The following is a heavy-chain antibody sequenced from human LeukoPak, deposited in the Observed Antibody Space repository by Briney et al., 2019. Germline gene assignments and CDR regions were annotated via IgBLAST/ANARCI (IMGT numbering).Heavy chain of an antibody. D-gene: IGHD2-15*01. V-gene: IGHV4-59*01. Sequence: PSETLSLTCTVSGGSISSYYWSWIRQPPGKGVEWIGYIYYSGSTNYNPSLKSRVTISVDTSKNQFSLKLSSVTPADTAVYYCARLGAAVLDPWGQGTLVTVSS. CDR2: IYYSGST. CDR3: ARLGAAVLDP. CDR1: GGSISSYY. J-gene: IGHJ5*02.